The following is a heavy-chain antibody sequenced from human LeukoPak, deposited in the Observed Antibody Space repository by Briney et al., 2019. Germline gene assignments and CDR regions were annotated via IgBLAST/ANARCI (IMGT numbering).Heavy chain of an antibody. CDR3: AREDWYYGMDV. J-gene: IGHJ6*02. D-gene: IGHD3/OR15-3a*01. CDR1: GFTFSSYW. Sequence: GSLRLSFAASGFTFSSYWMSWVRQASGKGLEWVANIKQDGSEKYYVDSVKGRFTISRDNAKNSLYLQMNSLRAEDTAVYYCAREDWYYGMDVWGQGTTVTVSS. CDR2: IKQDGSEK. V-gene: IGHV3-7*05.